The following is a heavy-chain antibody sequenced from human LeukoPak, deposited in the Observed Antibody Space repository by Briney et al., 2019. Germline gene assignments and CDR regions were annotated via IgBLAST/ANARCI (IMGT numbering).Heavy chain of an antibody. Sequence: GGSLRLSCAASGFTFSSYWMSWVRQAPGKGLEWVSAISGSGGRTYYADSVKGRFTISRDNSRNSLFLQMNSLKDEDTAVYYCAKDSSAVAGPEGSYDVWGQGTMVTVSS. D-gene: IGHD6-19*01. CDR3: AKDSSAVAGPEGSYDV. J-gene: IGHJ3*01. V-gene: IGHV3-23*01. CDR1: GFTFSSYW. CDR2: ISGSGGRT.